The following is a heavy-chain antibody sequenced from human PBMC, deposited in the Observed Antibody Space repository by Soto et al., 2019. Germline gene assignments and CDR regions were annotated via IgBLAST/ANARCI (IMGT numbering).Heavy chain of an antibody. V-gene: IGHV1-69*08. Sequence: QVQLVQSGAEVKKPGSSVKVSCKASGATFNGFFMSWVRQAPGQGLEWMGRVIPILRTADYSQRFQGRLTITSDKSTRTGYMELSSLRSEETAMYYCAFSKWNNGPTHYDVDVWGKGTTVTVSS. D-gene: IGHD1-1*01. CDR2: VIPILRTA. CDR3: AFSKWNNGPTHYDVDV. J-gene: IGHJ6*03. CDR1: GATFNGFF.